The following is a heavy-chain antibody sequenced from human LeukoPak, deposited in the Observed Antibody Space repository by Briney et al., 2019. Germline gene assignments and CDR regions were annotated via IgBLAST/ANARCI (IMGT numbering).Heavy chain of an antibody. CDR2: IYTSGST. CDR3: ARDSPYASGYYYEAYHACMDV. Sequence: PSQTLSLTCTVSGGSISSGSYYWSWIRQPAGKGLEWIGRIYTSGSTNYNPSLKSRVTISVDTSKNQFSLKLSSVTAADTAVYYCARDSPYASGYYYEAYHACMDVWGKGTTVTVSS. CDR1: GGSISSGSYY. V-gene: IGHV4-61*02. J-gene: IGHJ6*03. D-gene: IGHD3-22*01.